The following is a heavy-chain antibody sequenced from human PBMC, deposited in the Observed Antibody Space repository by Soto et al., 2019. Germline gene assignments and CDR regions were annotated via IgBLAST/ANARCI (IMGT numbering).Heavy chain of an antibody. J-gene: IGHJ4*02. CDR2: MNPNSGHT. CDR3: GRGRPCCVEVVADLWVEADY. Sequence: QVQLGQSGAEVKKPGASVKVSCKASGYTFTSYDINWVPQATGQGLEWRGWMNPNSGHTGYPQKFQGRVTMTRNTSIRTAYMELSSLRSEDTAVSYCGRGRPCCVEVVADLWVEADYWGQGTLVTVS. D-gene: IGHD2-15*01. CDR1: GYTFTSYD. V-gene: IGHV1-8*01.